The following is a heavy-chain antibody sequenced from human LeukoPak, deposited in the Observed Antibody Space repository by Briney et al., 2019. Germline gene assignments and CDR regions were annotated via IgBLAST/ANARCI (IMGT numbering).Heavy chain of an antibody. Sequence: SETLSLTCAVYGGSLSGYYWSWIRQPPGKGLEWIGEINHSGSTNYNPSLKSRVTISVDTSKNQFSLKLSSVTAADTAVYYCARGAVAAPLRLYYYYMDVWGKGTTVTVSS. CDR3: ARGAVAAPLRLYYYYMDV. CDR1: GGSLSGYY. D-gene: IGHD6-19*01. J-gene: IGHJ6*03. V-gene: IGHV4-34*01. CDR2: INHSGST.